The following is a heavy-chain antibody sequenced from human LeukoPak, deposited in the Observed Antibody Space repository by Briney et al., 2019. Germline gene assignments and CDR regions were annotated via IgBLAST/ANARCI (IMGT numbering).Heavy chain of an antibody. CDR2: FDPEDGET. D-gene: IGHD4-17*01. CDR3: ATAHDYGDYDDYYYGMDV. Sequence: ASVKVSCKASGYTLTELSMHWVRQAPGKGLGWMGGFDPEDGETIYAQKFQGRVTMTEDTSTDTAYMELSSLRSEDTAVYYCATAHDYGDYDDYYYGMDVWGQGTTVTVSS. CDR1: GYTLTELS. V-gene: IGHV1-24*01. J-gene: IGHJ6*02.